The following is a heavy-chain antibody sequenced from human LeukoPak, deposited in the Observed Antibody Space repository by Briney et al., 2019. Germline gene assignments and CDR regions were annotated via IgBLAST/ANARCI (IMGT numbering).Heavy chain of an antibody. D-gene: IGHD3-22*01. J-gene: IGHJ4*02. CDR2: IYYSGST. Sequence: SETLSLTCTVSGDSISSYYWSWIRQPPGKGLEWIGYIYYSGSTNYNPSLKSRVTISVDTSKNQSSLKLSSVTAADTAVYYCARGLNSSGYYYVSFFFDYWGQGTLVTVSS. CDR1: GDSISSYY. CDR3: ARGLNSSGYYYVSFFFDY. V-gene: IGHV4-59*01.